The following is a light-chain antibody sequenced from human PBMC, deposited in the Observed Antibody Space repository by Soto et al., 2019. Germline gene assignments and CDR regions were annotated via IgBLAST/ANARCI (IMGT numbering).Light chain of an antibody. CDR3: SSYAGSNNYV. J-gene: IGLJ2*01. Sequence: QSALTQPPSASGSPGQSVTISCTGTSSDVGGYNYVSWYQQHPGKAPKLMIYEVSKRPSGVPDPFSGSKSGNTASLTVSGLQAEDEADYYCSSYAGSNNYVFGGGTKLTVL. CDR1: SSDVGGYNY. CDR2: EVS. V-gene: IGLV2-8*01.